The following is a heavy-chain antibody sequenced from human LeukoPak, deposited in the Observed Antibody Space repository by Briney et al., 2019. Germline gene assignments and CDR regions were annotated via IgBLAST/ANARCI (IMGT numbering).Heavy chain of an antibody. D-gene: IGHD4-17*01. Sequence: TSQTLSLTCTVSGGSISSGDYYWSWIRQPPGKGLEWIGYIYYSGSTYYNPSLKSRVTISVDTSKNQFSLKLSSVTAADTAVCYCARFAVTRCFDYWGQGTLVTVSS. J-gene: IGHJ4*02. V-gene: IGHV4-30-4*08. CDR1: GGSISSGDYY. CDR2: IYYSGST. CDR3: ARFAVTRCFDY.